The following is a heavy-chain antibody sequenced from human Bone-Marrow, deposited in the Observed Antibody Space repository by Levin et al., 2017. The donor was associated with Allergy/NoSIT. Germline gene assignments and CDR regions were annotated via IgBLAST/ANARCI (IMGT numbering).Heavy chain of an antibody. CDR3: TRGGTPTDAFDI. CDR2: IGTSSQT. D-gene: IGHD2-15*01. J-gene: IGHJ3*02. Sequence: GGSLRLSCTASGFDFSMFDMHWVRQDAGKSLEWVSAIGTSSQTDYPDSVRGRFTVSRDNFKNSVYLQMNSVRPGDTAVYYCTRGGTPTDAFDIWGQGTVVTVSS. CDR1: GFDFSMFD. V-gene: IGHV3-13*01.